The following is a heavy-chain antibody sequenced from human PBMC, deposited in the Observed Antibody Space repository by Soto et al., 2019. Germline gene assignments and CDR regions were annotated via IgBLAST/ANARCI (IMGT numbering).Heavy chain of an antibody. J-gene: IGHJ4*02. D-gene: IGHD3-22*01. Sequence: EVQLVESGGDLVKPGGSLRLSCAASGFTFSNAWMNWVRQAPGRGLEWVGHVKSKTDGGTTDYAAPVKGRCTISRDDSKNTVCLQMNNLKTEDTAVYYCTTDHPYNYGSRCYDHWGPGTLVTVSS. CDR3: TTDHPYNYGSRCYDH. CDR2: VKSKTDGGTT. V-gene: IGHV3-15*07. CDR1: GFTFSNAW.